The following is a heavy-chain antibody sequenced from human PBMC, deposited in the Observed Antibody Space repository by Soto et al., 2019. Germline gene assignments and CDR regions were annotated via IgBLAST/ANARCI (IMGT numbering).Heavy chain of an antibody. CDR3: AKNQGVELVPLATVDWFDP. D-gene: IGHD1-26*01. V-gene: IGHV3-23*01. CDR1: GFTFSSYS. CDR2: ISGSGFKK. Sequence: HPGGSLRLSCAASGFTFSSYSMNWVRQAPGKGLGWISSISGSGFKKYYADSVKGRFTISRDNSKSTVYLELNNLSAEDTAVYHCAKNQGVELVPLATVDWFDPWGQGSVVTVSS. J-gene: IGHJ5*02.